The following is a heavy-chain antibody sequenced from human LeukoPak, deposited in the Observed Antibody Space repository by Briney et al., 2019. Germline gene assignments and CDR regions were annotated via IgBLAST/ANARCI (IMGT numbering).Heavy chain of an antibody. Sequence: GGFLRLSCAASGNYWMHWVRQAPGKGLVWVSHINSDGSWTSYADSVKGRFTISKDNAKNTVYLQMNNLRAEDTAVYYCVSFYETYWGRGTLVTVSS. D-gene: IGHD2-2*01. CDR2: INSDGSWT. V-gene: IGHV3-74*01. CDR3: VSFYETY. CDR1: GNYW. J-gene: IGHJ4*02.